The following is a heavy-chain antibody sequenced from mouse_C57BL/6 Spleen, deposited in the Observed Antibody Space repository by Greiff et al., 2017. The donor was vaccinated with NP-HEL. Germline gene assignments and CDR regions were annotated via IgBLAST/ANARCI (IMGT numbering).Heavy chain of an antibody. D-gene: IGHD2-3*01. CDR2: IDPSDSYT. J-gene: IGHJ3*01. CDR3: ARRNDGYHPFAY. CDR1: GYTFTSYW. Sequence: QVQLKQPGAELVMPGASVKLSCKASGYTFTSYWMHWVKQRPGQGLEWIGEIDPSDSYTNYNQKFKGKSTVTVDKSSSTAYMQLSSLTSEDSAVYYCARRNDGYHPFAYWGQGTLVTVSA. V-gene: IGHV1-69*01.